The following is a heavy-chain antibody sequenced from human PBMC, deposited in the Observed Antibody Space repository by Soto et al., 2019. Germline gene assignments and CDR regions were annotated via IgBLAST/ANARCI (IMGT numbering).Heavy chain of an antibody. J-gene: IGHJ4*02. CDR1: GFTFSSYA. D-gene: IGHD2-21*01. V-gene: IGHV3-23*01. CDR3: AKDAPGGGWLSDS. Sequence: EVQLLESGGGLVQPGGSLRLSCAASGFTFSSYAMTWVRQAPGKGLQWVSTITVTDAGTAYADSVKGRFTISRDNSKNTLYLQMNSLRVEDTAVYYCAKDAPGGGWLSDSWGQGARVTVSS. CDR2: ITVTDAGT.